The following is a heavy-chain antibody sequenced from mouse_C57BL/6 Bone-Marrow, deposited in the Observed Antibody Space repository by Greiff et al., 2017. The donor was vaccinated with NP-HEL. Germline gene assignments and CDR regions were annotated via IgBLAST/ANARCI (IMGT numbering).Heavy chain of an antibody. D-gene: IGHD1-3*01. J-gene: IGHJ1*03. Sequence: EVKLVESEGGLVQPGSSMKLSCTASGFTFSDYYMAWVRQVPEKGLEWVANINYDGSSNYYLDSLKSRFIISRDNAKNILYLQMNSLKSEDTATYYCARDGGEKWNSFTPYWYFDVWGTGTTVTVSS. V-gene: IGHV5-16*01. CDR1: GFTFSDYY. CDR3: ARDGGEKWNSFTPYWYFDV. CDR2: INYDGSSN.